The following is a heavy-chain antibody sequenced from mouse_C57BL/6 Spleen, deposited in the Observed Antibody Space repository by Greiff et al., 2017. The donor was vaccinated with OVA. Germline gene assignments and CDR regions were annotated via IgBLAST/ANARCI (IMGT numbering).Heavy chain of an antibody. CDR1: GYTFTDYN. CDR3: ARGYYYGSSYFDY. CDR2: INPNNVGT. D-gene: IGHD1-1*01. Sequence: VQLQQSGPELVKPGASVKMSCKASGYTFTDYNMHWVKQSHGKSLEWIGYINPNNVGTSYNQKFKGKATLTVNKSSSTAYMELRSLTSEDSAVYYCARGYYYGSSYFDYWGQGTTLTVSS. J-gene: IGHJ2*01. V-gene: IGHV1-22*01.